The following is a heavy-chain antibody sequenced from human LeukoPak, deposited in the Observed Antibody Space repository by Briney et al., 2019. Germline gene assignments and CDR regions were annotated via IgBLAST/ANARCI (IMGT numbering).Heavy chain of an antibody. D-gene: IGHD6-19*01. J-gene: IGHJ4*02. V-gene: IGHV4-61*03. CDR1: GGXVSSSNYY. CDR2: FSYNVHS. CDR3: ARVSVAGTGPDY. Sequence: SETLSLTCTVSGGXVSSSNYYWSWIRQPPGKGLEWVGFFSYNVHSDYNPSLKSRVTISVDTSKNHFSLRLTSVTAADTAIYYCARVSVAGTGPDYWGQGTLVTVSS.